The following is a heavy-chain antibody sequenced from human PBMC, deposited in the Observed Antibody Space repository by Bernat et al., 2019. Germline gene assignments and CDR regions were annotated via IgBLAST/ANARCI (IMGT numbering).Heavy chain of an antibody. CDR1: GGSISSYY. V-gene: IGHV4-59*01. CDR3: ARVGGGRLFDY. CDR2: IYYSGST. Sequence: QVQLQESGPGLVKPSETLSLTCTVSGGSISSYYWSWIRQPPGKGLEWIGYIYYSGSTNYNPSLKSRVTIAVDTSKNQFSLKLSSVTAADTAVYYCARVGGGRLFDYWGQGTLVTVSS. D-gene: IGHD3-16*01. J-gene: IGHJ4*02.